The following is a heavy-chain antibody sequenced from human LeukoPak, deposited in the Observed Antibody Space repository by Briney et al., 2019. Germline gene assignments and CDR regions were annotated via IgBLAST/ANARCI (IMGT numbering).Heavy chain of an antibody. J-gene: IGHJ6*02. D-gene: IGHD3-10*01. CDR2: ISGSGGST. CDR3: AKESSSPTVSGSAPREIYYYYGMDV. CDR1: GFTFSSYA. V-gene: IGHV3-23*01. Sequence: GGSLRLSCAASGFTFSSYAMSWVRQAPGRGLEWVSAISGSGGSTYYADSVKGRFTISRDNSKNTLYLQMNSLRAEDTAVYYCAKESSSPTVSGSAPREIYYYYGMDVWGQGTTVTVSS.